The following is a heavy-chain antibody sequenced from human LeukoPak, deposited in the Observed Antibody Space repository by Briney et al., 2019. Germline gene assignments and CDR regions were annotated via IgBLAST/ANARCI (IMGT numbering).Heavy chain of an antibody. D-gene: IGHD1-1*01. V-gene: IGHV4-34*01. CDR2: INHSGST. CDR3: ARVEVRSMTLDY. J-gene: IGHJ4*02. Sequence: SETLSLTCAVHGGSFSGYYWSWIRQPPGKGLEWIGEINHSGSTNYKPSLKSRVTISVDTSKNQFSLKLSSVTAADTAVYYCARVEVRSMTLDYWGQGTLVTVSS. CDR1: GGSFSGYY.